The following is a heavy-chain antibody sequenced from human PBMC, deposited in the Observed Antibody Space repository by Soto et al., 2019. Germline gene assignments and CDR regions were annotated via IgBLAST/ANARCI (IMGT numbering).Heavy chain of an antibody. Sequence: EVQLLESGGGLVQPGGSLRLSCAASGFTFSSYAMSWVRQAPGKGLEWVSAISGSGGSTYYADSVKGRFTISRDNSKNTLYLKMNSLRAEDTAVYYCAKDGVSYGPGSYYPPRYYYYYYMDVWGKGTTVTVSS. J-gene: IGHJ6*03. CDR3: AKDGVSYGPGSYYPPRYYYYYYMDV. CDR1: GFTFSSYA. CDR2: ISGSGGST. V-gene: IGHV3-23*01. D-gene: IGHD3-10*01.